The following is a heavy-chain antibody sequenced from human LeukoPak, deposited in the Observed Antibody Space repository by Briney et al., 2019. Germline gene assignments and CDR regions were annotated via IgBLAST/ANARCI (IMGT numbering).Heavy chain of an antibody. CDR2: MNPNSGAT. CDR1: GYTFTSYD. CDR3: AREPPFRSGYYYY. Sequence: GASVKVSCKASGYTFTSYDFNWLRQATGQGPEWMGWMNPNSGATGYAQKLQGRVTMTTDTSTSTAYMELRSLRSDDTAVYYCAREPPFRSGYYYYWGQGTLVTVSS. J-gene: IGHJ4*02. V-gene: IGHV1-8*01. D-gene: IGHD3-22*01.